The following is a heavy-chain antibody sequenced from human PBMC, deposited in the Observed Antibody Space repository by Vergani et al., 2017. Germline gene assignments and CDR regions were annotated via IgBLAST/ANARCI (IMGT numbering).Heavy chain of an antibody. CDR1: GFIFSDYV. J-gene: IGHJ4*02. D-gene: IGHD3-16*01. V-gene: IGHV3-33*01. CDR3: ARDGTYIFVSSNAYSHLLYY. Sequence: QVQLVESGGGVVQPGKSLSLSCETSGFIFSDYVMHWVRQAPGKGLEWVAGIWHDGSNEQYVDSVQGRFTISRDNSKNTLYLKMESVRVEDTAVYFCARDGTYIFVSSNAYSHLLYYWGQGILVTVSS. CDR2: IWHDGSNE.